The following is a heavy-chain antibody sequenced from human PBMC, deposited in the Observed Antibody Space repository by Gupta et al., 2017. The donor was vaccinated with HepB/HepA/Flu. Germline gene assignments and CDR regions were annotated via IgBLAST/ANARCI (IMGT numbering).Heavy chain of an antibody. J-gene: IGHJ4*02. D-gene: IGHD3-22*01. CDR1: GFTFSDAW. V-gene: IGHV3-15*01. Sequence: EVQLVESGGGFVKPGGSLRLSCGASGFTFSDAWMSWFRQAPGKGLEWVGRIKSKTDDETAHYAAPVKGRFTISRDDSKNTLYLQMNSLKTEDTAMYYCTTCFYGSSGDYIDYWGQGTLVTVSS. CDR3: TTCFYGSSGDYIDY. CDR2: IKSKTDDETA.